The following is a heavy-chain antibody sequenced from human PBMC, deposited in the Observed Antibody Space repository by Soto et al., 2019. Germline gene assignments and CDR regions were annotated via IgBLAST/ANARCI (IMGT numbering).Heavy chain of an antibody. V-gene: IGHV1-18*01. CDR3: ARDDITICGVVLYYMDG. CDR2: ISGYNGNT. D-gene: IGHD3-3*01. J-gene: IGHJ6*03. CDR1: GYTFTSYG. Sequence: QVQLVQSGAEVKKPGASVKVSCKASGYTFTSYGISWVRQAPGQGLEWMGWISGYNGNTNYAQKLQGRVTMTTDTSTSTAYMELRSLRSDDTAVYYCARDDITICGVVLYYMDGWGKGTTVTVSS.